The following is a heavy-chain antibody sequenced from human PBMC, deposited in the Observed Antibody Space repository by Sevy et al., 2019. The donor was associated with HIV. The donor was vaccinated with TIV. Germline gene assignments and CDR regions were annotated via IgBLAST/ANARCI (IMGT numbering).Heavy chain of an antibody. J-gene: IGHJ4*01. CDR3: ARDLEFYDSGDYGPAFMPDF. D-gene: IGHD4-17*01. CDR2: IWFDGSNT. V-gene: IGHV3-33*01. Sequence: GGSLRLSCAASGFTLSSFGMHWVRQAPGKGLEWVAVIWFDGSNTYYAHSVKGRFTITSDIANNTLHLQMNSLRAEDTAVYYCARDLEFYDSGDYGPAFMPDFWGHGTLVTVSS. CDR1: GFTLSSFG.